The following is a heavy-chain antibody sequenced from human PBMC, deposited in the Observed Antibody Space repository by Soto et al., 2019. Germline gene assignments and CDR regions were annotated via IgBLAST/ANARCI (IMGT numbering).Heavy chain of an antibody. Sequence: QVPLVQSGAEVKKPGASVKVSCKASGYTFTSYGISWVRQAPGQGLEWMGWISAYNGNTNYAQKLQGRVTMTTDTSTSTAYMELRSLRSDDTAVYYCARGYFYGDYEGSFAFDIWGQGTMVTVSS. CDR3: ARGYFYGDYEGSFAFDI. CDR1: GYTFTSYG. J-gene: IGHJ3*02. V-gene: IGHV1-18*01. CDR2: ISAYNGNT. D-gene: IGHD4-17*01.